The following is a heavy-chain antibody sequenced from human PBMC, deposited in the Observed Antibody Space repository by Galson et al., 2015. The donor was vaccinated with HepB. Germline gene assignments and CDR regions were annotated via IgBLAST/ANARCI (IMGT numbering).Heavy chain of an antibody. Sequence: SVKVSCKVSGYTLTELSMHWVRQAPGKGLEWMGGFDPEDGETIYAQKFQGRVTMTEDTSTDTAYMELSSLRSEDTAVYYCATDRNDYVWGSYRKGAFDIWGQGTMVTVSS. D-gene: IGHD3-16*02. CDR1: GYTLTELS. CDR3: ATDRNDYVWGSYRKGAFDI. CDR2: FDPEDGET. J-gene: IGHJ3*02. V-gene: IGHV1-24*01.